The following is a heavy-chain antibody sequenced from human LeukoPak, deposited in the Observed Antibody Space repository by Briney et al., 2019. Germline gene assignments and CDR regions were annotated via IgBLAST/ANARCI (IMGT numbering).Heavy chain of an antibody. CDR1: GFTFSSYW. J-gene: IGHJ6*03. D-gene: IGHD3-22*01. CDR3: ARARIPGYYDSGNMDV. V-gene: IGHV3-74*01. CDR2: INTDGSST. Sequence: GGSLRLSCAASGFTFSSYWMHWVRQAPGKGQVWVSRINTDGSSTSYADSVKGRFTISRDNAKNTLYLQMNSLRAEDTAVYYCARARIPGYYDSGNMDVWGKGTTVTVSS.